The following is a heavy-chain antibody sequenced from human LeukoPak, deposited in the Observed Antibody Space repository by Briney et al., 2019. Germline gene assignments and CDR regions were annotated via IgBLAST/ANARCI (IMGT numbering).Heavy chain of an antibody. V-gene: IGHV3-11*01. CDR1: GFTFSDYN. CDR2: ISRSGSTK. J-gene: IGHJ6*03. Sequence: GSLLLSCAASGFTFSDYNMRWIRQAPGKGLEWVSSISRSGSTKYYADSVKGRFTISRDNAKNSLFLQMNSLRAEDTAVYYCARVLRYCSGGNCYSGGLGYMDVWGKGTTVTISS. D-gene: IGHD2-15*01. CDR3: ARVLRYCSGGNCYSGGLGYMDV.